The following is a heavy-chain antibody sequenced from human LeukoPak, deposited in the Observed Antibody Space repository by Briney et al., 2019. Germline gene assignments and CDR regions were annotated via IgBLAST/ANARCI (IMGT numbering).Heavy chain of an antibody. CDR2: IKQDVSET. CDR1: GFTFGGCW. V-gene: IGHV3-7*01. CDR3: ARHRDIVTTSDRFDY. Sequence: GGSLRLSCVASGFTFGGCWMSWVRQAPGKGLEWVATIKQDVSETYYVDSVKGRFTISRDNAKNSLFLQMTSLRAEDTAVYYCARHRDIVTTSDRFDYWGQGALVIVSS. D-gene: IGHD5-12*01. J-gene: IGHJ4*02.